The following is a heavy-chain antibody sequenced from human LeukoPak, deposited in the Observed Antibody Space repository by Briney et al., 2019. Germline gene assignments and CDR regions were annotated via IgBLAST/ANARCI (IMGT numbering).Heavy chain of an antibody. CDR1: GFTFSSYA. Sequence: GGSLRLSCAASGFTFSSYAMSWVRRVPGKGLEWVSSISSSTSYIFYADSMKGRFTISRDNAKNSLYLQMNSLRAEDTAVYYCARVLSAAMWGGMDVWGQGTTVTVSS. V-gene: IGHV3-21*01. CDR3: ARVLSAAMWGGMDV. CDR2: ISSSTSYI. D-gene: IGHD2-2*01. J-gene: IGHJ6*02.